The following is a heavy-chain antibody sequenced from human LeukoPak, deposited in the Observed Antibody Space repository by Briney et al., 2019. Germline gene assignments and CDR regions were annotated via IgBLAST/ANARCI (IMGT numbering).Heavy chain of an antibody. CDR2: IKQDGSEK. D-gene: IGHD3-16*01. V-gene: IGHV3-7*03. J-gene: IGHJ6*03. CDR1: GIILSSYW. Sequence: GGSLRLSCAASGIILSSYWMSWVRQAPGKGLEWVANIKQDGSEKWYVDSVKGRFTIYRDNAKNSLYLQMNSLRAEDMALYYCAKGGGGRLIYYYYMDVWGKGTTVTVSS. CDR3: AKGGGGRLIYYYYMDV.